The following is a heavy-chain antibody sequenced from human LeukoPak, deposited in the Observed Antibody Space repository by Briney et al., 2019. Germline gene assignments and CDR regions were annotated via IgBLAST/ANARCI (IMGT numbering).Heavy chain of an antibody. CDR2: IKQDGSEK. V-gene: IGHV3-7*01. Sequence: GGSLRLSCAASGFTFSSYWMSWVRQAPGKGLEWVANIKQDGSEKYYVDSVKGRFTISRDIAENTLSLQMNSLRVEDTAVYYCARDSGSASWAYSWGQGTLVTVFS. CDR3: ARDSGSASWAYS. J-gene: IGHJ4*02. D-gene: IGHD2-15*01. CDR1: GFTFSSYW.